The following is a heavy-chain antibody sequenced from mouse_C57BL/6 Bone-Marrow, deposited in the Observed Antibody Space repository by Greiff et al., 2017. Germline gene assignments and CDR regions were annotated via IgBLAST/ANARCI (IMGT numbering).Heavy chain of an antibody. J-gene: IGHJ2*01. CDR1: GYAFSSSW. Sequence: QVQLQQSGPELVKPGASVKISCKASGYAFSSSWMNWVKQRPGKGLEWIGRIYPGDGDTNYNGKFKGKATLTADKSSSTAYMQLSSLTSEDSAVYFCARARGYGNYVDYWGQGTTLTVSS. CDR3: ARARGYGNYVDY. D-gene: IGHD2-1*01. V-gene: IGHV1-82*01. CDR2: IYPGDGDT.